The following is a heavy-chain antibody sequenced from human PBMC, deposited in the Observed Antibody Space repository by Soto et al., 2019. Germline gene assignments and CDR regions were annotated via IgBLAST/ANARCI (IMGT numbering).Heavy chain of an antibody. CDR1: GYTFTSYA. J-gene: IGHJ6*02. Sequence: QIQLVQSGAEVKKPRASVKVSCKASGYTFTSYAMHWVRQAPGQRPEWLGWINAGNGNTKYSQKFQVRVTITRDTSASTAYIELSSLRSEDTAVYYCAMSIVATISPLSPWDVLGQGTTVTVSS. CDR2: INAGNGNT. CDR3: AMSIVATISPLSPWDV. V-gene: IGHV1-3*01. D-gene: IGHD5-12*01.